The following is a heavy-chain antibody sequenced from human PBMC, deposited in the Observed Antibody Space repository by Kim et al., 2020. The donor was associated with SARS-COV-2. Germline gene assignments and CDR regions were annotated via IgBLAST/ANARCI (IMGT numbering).Heavy chain of an antibody. J-gene: IGHJ4*02. CDR2: ITWDGGST. CDR3: AKEKSRIWDY. CDR1: GFIFHEST. Sequence: GGSLRLSCAASGFIFHESTMHWVRQVPGKGLEWVALITWDGGSTFYADSVKDRFTISRDNSEKSLYMQMNSLTIEDSAFYYCAKEKSRIWDYWGQGTLVTVSS. V-gene: IGHV3-43*01. D-gene: IGHD3-3*02.